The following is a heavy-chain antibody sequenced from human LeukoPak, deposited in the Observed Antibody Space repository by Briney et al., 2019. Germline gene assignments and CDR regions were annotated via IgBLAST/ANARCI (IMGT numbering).Heavy chain of an antibody. V-gene: IGHV3-23*01. CDR2: ISGSGGST. CDR3: GRTMVRGVISYYFDY. CDR1: GFTFSSYA. Sequence: QPGGSLRLSCAASGFTFSSYAMSWVRQAPGKGLEWVSAISGSGGSTYYADSVKGRFTISRDNSKNTLYLQMNSLRAEDTAVYYCGRTMVRGVISYYFDYWGQGTLVTVSS. J-gene: IGHJ4*02. D-gene: IGHD3-10*01.